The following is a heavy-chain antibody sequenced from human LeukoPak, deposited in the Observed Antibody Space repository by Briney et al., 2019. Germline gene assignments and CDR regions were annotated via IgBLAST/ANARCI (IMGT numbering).Heavy chain of an antibody. Sequence: SVKVSCKASGGTFSSYAISWVRQAPGQGLEWMGGTIPIFGTANYAQKFQGRVTITADESTSTAYMELSSLRSEDTAVYYCARVDRLAEQYYFDYWGQGTLVTVSS. CDR1: GGTFSSYA. CDR2: TIPIFGTA. D-gene: IGHD1/OR15-1a*01. V-gene: IGHV1-69*13. CDR3: ARVDRLAEQYYFDY. J-gene: IGHJ4*02.